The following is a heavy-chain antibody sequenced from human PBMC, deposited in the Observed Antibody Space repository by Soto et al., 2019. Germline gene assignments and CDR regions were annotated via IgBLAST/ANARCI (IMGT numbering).Heavy chain of an antibody. CDR2: IYSGGST. CDR1: GFTVSSNY. J-gene: IGHJ6*02. Sequence: GGSLRLSCAASGFTVSSNYMSWVRQAPGKGLEWVSVIYSGGSTYYADSVKGRFTTSRDNSKNTLYLQMNSLRAEDTAVYYCARARWIQLWFAYYGMDVWGQGTTVTVSS. V-gene: IGHV3-53*01. CDR3: ARARWIQLWFAYYGMDV. D-gene: IGHD5-18*01.